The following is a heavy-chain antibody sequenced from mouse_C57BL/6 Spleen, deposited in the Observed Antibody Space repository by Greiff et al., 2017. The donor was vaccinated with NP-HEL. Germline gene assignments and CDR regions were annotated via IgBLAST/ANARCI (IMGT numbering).Heavy chain of an antibody. CDR2: IDPSDSET. CDR3: ARGATVVATYYWYFDV. D-gene: IGHD1-1*01. Sequence: QVQLQQPGAELVRPGSSVKLSCKASGYTFTSYWMHWVKQRPIQGLEWIGNIDPSDSETHYNQKFKDKATLTVDKSSSTAYMQLSSLTSEDSAVYYCARGATVVATYYWYFDVWGTGTTVTVSS. CDR1: GYTFTSYW. J-gene: IGHJ1*03. V-gene: IGHV1-52*01.